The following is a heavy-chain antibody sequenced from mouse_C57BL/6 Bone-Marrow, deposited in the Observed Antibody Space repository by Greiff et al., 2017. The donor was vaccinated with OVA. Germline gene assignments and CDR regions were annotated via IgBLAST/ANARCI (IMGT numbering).Heavy chain of an antibody. CDR1: GYTFTGYW. CDR3: ARKIQLGAYAMDY. D-gene: IGHD1-3*01. CDR2: ILPGSGST. V-gene: IGHV1-9*01. Sequence: QVQLQQSGAELMKPGASVKLSCKATGYTFTGYWIEWVKQRPGHGLEWIGEILPGSGSTNYIDKFKGKATFTADTTSNIAYMQLSSLTTKDSDIEDSARKIQLGAYAMDYWGQGTSVTVSS. J-gene: IGHJ4*01.